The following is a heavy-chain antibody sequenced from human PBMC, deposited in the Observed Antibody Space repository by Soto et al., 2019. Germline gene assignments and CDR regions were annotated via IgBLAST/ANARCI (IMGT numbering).Heavy chain of an antibody. CDR1: GFTFSSYA. D-gene: IGHD3-22*01. V-gene: IGHV3-23*01. Sequence: GGSLRLSCAASGFTFSSYAMSWVRQAPGKGLEWVSAISGSGGSTYYADSVKGRFTFSADKSISTAYLQWSSLKPSDSAMYYCASYHFDNIGYQADYWGPGTLVTVSS. CDR3: ASYHFDNIGYQADY. CDR2: ISGSGGST. J-gene: IGHJ4*02.